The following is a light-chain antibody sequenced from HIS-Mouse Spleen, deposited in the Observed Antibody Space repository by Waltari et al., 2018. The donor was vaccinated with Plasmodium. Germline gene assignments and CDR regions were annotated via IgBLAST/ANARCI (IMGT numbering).Light chain of an antibody. Sequence: YVLTQPPSVSVAPGKTARITCGGNHIRNESVHLYQQKTAQAPVLVVYDDSDRPAGIPERFSGSNSGNTATLTISRVEAGDEADYYCQVWDSSSDHVVFGGGTKLTVL. CDR1: HIRNES. CDR3: QVWDSSSDHVV. J-gene: IGLJ2*01. CDR2: DDS. V-gene: IGLV3-21*03.